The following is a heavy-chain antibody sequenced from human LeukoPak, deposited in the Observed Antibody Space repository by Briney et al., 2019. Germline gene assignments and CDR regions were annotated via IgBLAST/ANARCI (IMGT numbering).Heavy chain of an antibody. J-gene: IGHJ4*02. V-gene: IGHV3-23*01. CDR2: FSGSGGST. CDR3: AKVEAARPGGRLVG. Sequence: GGSLRLSCAASGFTFSSYAMSWVRQAPGKGLEWVSAFSGSGGSTYYADSVKGRFTISRDYSKNTLYLQMNSLGAEDTAVYYCAKVEAARPGGRLVGWGQRTLVTVSS. D-gene: IGHD6-6*01. CDR1: GFTFSSYA.